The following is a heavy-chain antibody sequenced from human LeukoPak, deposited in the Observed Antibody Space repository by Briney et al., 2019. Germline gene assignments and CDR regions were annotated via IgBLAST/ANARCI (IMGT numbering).Heavy chain of an antibody. CDR2: IYYSGST. Sequence: SETLSLTCTVSGGSISSSSYYWGWIRQPPGKGLEWIGTIYYSGSTYYNPSLKSRVTISVDTSKNQFSLKLTSVTAADTAVYYCAREGGFFRPLDYSGQGTLVTVSS. D-gene: IGHD3-3*01. J-gene: IGHJ4*02. CDR1: GGSISSSSYY. CDR3: AREGGFFRPLDY. V-gene: IGHV4-39*07.